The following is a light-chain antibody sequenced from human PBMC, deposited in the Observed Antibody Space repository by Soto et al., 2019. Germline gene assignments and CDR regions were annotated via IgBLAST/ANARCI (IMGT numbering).Light chain of an antibody. J-gene: IGKJ4*01. CDR1: QSVSSSY. V-gene: IGKV3-20*01. CDR3: QQYGSSPIT. CDR2: GAS. Sequence: EIVLTQSPGTLSLSPGERATLSCRASQSVSSSYLAWYQQKPGQAPRLLIYGASSRATGIPDRFSGSGSGTDFTLTISRLETEDLAVYYCQQYGSSPITIGGGTKVEIK.